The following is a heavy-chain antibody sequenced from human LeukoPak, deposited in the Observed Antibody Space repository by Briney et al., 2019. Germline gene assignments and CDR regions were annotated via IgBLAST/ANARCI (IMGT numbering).Heavy chain of an antibody. CDR3: ARDLLRAGTTFYYYYMDV. CDR1: GYNFTSYD. J-gene: IGHJ6*03. V-gene: IGHV1-8*01. Sequence: ASVKVSCKASGYNFTSYDINWVRQATGQGLEWMGRMNPNSGNTGYAQKFQGRVTMTRDTSISTAYMELSRLRSDDTAVYYCARDLLRAGTTFYYYYMDVWGKGTTVTVSS. CDR2: MNPNSGNT. D-gene: IGHD1-7*01.